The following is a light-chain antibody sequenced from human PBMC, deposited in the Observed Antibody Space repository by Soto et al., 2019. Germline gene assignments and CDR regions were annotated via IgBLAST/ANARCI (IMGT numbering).Light chain of an antibody. Sequence: ETVLTQSPGTLSLSPGERATLSCRASQSVSSSYLAWYQQKPGQAPRLLIYGASIRATGIPDRFSGSGSGTDFTLTVSRLEPEDFAVYYCQQYGTSPPYNFGQGTKVDI. CDR2: GAS. CDR3: QQYGTSPPYN. J-gene: IGKJ2*01. CDR1: QSVSSSY. V-gene: IGKV3-20*01.